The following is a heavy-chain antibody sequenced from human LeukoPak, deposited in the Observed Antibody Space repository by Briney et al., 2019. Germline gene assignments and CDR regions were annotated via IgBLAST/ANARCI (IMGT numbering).Heavy chain of an antibody. Sequence: GGSLRLSCAASGFTFSSYSMNWVRQAPGKGLEWVSSISSSSSYIYYADSVKGRFTISRDNAKNSLYLQMNSLRAEDTAVYYCAKWTEYCSSTSCYYYYYMDVWGKGTTVTISS. V-gene: IGHV3-21*04. J-gene: IGHJ6*03. CDR3: AKWTEYCSSTSCYYYYYMDV. CDR1: GFTFSSYS. D-gene: IGHD2-2*01. CDR2: ISSSSSYI.